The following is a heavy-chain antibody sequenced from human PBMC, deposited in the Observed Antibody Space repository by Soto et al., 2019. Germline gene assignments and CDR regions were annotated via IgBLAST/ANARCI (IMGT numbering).Heavy chain of an antibody. Sequence: PGGSLRLSCAAPGFSFSSCAMGWFRQAPGKGLEWVSDIIYSGGSTYYADSGKGRFTISRDNSKSTLYLQMNSLRAEDTALYYCAKGRRYYYYYGVDVWGQGTTVTVSS. CDR2: IIYSGGST. V-gene: IGHV3-23*01. CDR3: AKGRRYYYYYGVDV. CDR1: GFSFSSCA. J-gene: IGHJ6*02.